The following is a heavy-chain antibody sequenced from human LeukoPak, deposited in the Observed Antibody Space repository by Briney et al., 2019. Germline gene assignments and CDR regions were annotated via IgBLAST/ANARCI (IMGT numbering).Heavy chain of an antibody. Sequence: GGSLRLSCAASGFTFSSCGMHWVRQAPGKGLEWVAFIRYDGSNKYYADSVKGRFTISRDNSKNTLYLQMNSLRAEDTAVYYCAKVGGGGAARPAGYMDVWGKGTTVTVSS. CDR2: IRYDGSNK. V-gene: IGHV3-30*02. CDR1: GFTFSSCG. J-gene: IGHJ6*03. CDR3: AKVGGGGAARPAGYMDV. D-gene: IGHD6-6*01.